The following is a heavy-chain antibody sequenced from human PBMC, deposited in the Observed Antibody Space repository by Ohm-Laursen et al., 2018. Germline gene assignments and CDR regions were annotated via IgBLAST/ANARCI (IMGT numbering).Heavy chain of an antibody. CDR1: GFSLSNNA. V-gene: IGHV3-30*18. D-gene: IGHD1-26*01. CDR2: ISYDGNYE. CDR3: AKDMRGSHDAFDI. J-gene: IGHJ3*02. Sequence: SLRLSCTASGFSLSNNAMHWVRQAPGKGLEWVAAISYDGNYEYYIDSVKGRFTISRDNAKNSLYLQMNSLRAEDTALYYCAKDMRGSHDAFDIWGQGTVVTVSS.